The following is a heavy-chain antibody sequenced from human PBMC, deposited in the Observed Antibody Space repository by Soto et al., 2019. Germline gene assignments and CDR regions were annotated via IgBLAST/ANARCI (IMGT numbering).Heavy chain of an antibody. CDR1: GYTFTSYD. D-gene: IGHD2-15*01. CDR2: MNPNSGNT. CDR3: ARVADIVVVVAAIDWFDP. V-gene: IGHV1-8*01. J-gene: IGHJ5*02. Sequence: QVQLVQSGAEVKKPGASVKVSCKASGYTFTSYDINWVRQATGQGLEWMGWMNPNSGNTGYAQKFQGRVTMTRNTCISTAYMELSSLRSEDTAVYYCARVADIVVVVAAIDWFDPWGQGTLVTVSS.